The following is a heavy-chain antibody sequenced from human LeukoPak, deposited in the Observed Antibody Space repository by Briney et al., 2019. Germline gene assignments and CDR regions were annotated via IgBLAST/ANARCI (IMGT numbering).Heavy chain of an antibody. CDR2: INPNSGGT. CDR1: GYTFTGYY. D-gene: IGHD3-10*01. V-gene: IGHV1-2*02. J-gene: IGHJ5*02. Sequence: ASVEVSCKASGYTFTGYYMHWVRQAPGQGLEWMGWINPNSGGTNYAQKFQGRVTMTRDTSISTAYMELSRLRSDDTAVYYCARQSPTVRGVLFDPWGQGTLVTVSS. CDR3: ARQSPTVRGVLFDP.